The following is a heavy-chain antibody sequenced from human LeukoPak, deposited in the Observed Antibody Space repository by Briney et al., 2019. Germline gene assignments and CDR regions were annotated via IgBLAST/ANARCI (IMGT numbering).Heavy chain of an antibody. CDR2: INPNSGGT. D-gene: IGHD4-17*01. Sequence: ASVKVSCKASGYTLTGYYMHWVRQAPGQGLEWMGWINPNSGGTKYAQKFQGRVTMSRDTSISTGYMELSRLRSDDTAVYYCARLGNQGPSTDYGAVLFDYWGQGTLVTVSS. CDR3: ARLGNQGPSTDYGAVLFDY. CDR1: GYTLTGYY. J-gene: IGHJ4*02. V-gene: IGHV1-2*02.